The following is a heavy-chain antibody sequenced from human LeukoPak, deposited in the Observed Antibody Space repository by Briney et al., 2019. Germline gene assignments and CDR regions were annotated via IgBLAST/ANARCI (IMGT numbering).Heavy chain of an antibody. J-gene: IGHJ3*02. CDR2: ISWNSGSI. V-gene: IGHV3-9*01. CDR3: AKDIGSYYYDSSGYSDRRNAFDI. D-gene: IGHD3-22*01. CDR1: GFTFDDYA. Sequence: GGSLRLSCAASGFTFDDYAMHWVRHAPGKGLEWVSGISWNSGSIGYADSVKGRFTISRDNAKNSLYLQMNSLRAEDTALYYCAKDIGSYYYDSSGYSDRRNAFDIWGQGTMVTVSS.